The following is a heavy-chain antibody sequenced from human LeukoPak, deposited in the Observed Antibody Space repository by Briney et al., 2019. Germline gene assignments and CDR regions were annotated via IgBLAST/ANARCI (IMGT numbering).Heavy chain of an antibody. D-gene: IGHD3-3*01. CDR3: ARERLLEHYDFWSGYSFNWFDP. CDR1: GGTFSSYA. J-gene: IGHJ5*02. Sequence: SVKVSCKASGGTFSSYAISWVRQAPGQGLEWMGRIIPIFGTANYAQKFQGRVTITADESTSTAYMELSSLRSEDTAVYYCARERLLEHYDFWSGYSFNWFDPWGQGTLVTVSS. V-gene: IGHV1-69*13. CDR2: IIPIFGTA.